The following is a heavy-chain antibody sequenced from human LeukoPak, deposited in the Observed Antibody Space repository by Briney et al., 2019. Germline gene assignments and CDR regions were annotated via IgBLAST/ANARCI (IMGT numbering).Heavy chain of an antibody. CDR3: AKVRYDSSGYVDY. CDR2: IGGTYGSI. D-gene: IGHD3-22*01. CDR1: GFTFPFSTYA. Sequence: GGSLRLSCAASGFTFPFSTYAMNWIRQARGKGLEWVSGIGGTYGSINYADSVKGRFTISRDNSKNTLYLQMNSLRAEDTAVYYCAKVRYDSSGYVDYWGQGALVTVSS. J-gene: IGHJ4*02. V-gene: IGHV3-23*01.